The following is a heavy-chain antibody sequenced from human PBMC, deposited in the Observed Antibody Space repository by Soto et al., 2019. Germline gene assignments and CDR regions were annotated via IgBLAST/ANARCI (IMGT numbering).Heavy chain of an antibody. Sequence: GASVKVSCKASGGTVSSYVTNWVRQAPGQGLEWMGGILPIFGTANYAQKFQGRVTITADESTSTAYMELSSLRSEDTAVYYCARVPGVYYYGMDVWGQGTTVTVSS. CDR3: ARVPGVYYYGMDV. CDR2: ILPIFGTA. CDR1: GGTVSSYV. J-gene: IGHJ6*02. V-gene: IGHV1-69*13. D-gene: IGHD3-10*01.